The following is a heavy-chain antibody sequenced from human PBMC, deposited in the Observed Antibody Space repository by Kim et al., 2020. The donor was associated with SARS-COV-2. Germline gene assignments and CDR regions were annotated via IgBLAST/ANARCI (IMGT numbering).Heavy chain of an antibody. Sequence: ASVKVSCKASGYTFTSYDINWVRQATGQGLEWMGWMNPNSGNTGYAQKFQGRVTMTRNTSISTAYMELSSLRSEDTAVYYCARAVDTAMKYYYYYYGMDVWGQGTTVTVSS. CDR1: GYTFTSYD. J-gene: IGHJ6*02. CDR3: ARAVDTAMKYYYYYYGMDV. V-gene: IGHV1-8*01. D-gene: IGHD5-18*01. CDR2: MNPNSGNT.